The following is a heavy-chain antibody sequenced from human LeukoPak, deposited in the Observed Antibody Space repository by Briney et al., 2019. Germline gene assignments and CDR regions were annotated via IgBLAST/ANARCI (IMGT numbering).Heavy chain of an antibody. CDR3: ARESYGDYYFDY. CDR2: IAYDGSNR. D-gene: IGHD4-17*01. CDR1: GFTFRHYA. V-gene: IGHV3-30-3*01. J-gene: IGHJ4*02. Sequence: PGGSLRLSCAASGFTFRHYAMHWVRQAPGKGLEWVAVIAYDGSNRYYADSVKGRFTISRDNSKTTLYLQVNSLRPEDTAVYSCARESYGDYYFDYWGQGTLVTVSS.